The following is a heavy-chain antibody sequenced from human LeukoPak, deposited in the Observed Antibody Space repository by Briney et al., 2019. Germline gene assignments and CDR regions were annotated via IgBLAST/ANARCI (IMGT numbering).Heavy chain of an antibody. CDR3: ARTSIATRHFDY. CDR1: GDSISSDTYY. D-gene: IGHD6-6*01. J-gene: IGHJ4*02. V-gene: IGHV4-31*03. Sequence: SETLSLTCTVSGDSISSDTYYWSWIRQHPGKDREWIGYIYYSGSTYYNPSLKSRITISVDTSKNQFSLKLSSVTAADTAVYYCARTSIATRHFDYWGQGTLVTVSS. CDR2: IYYSGST.